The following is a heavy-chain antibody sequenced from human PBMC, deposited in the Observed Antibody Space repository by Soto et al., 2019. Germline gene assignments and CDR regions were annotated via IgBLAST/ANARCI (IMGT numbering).Heavy chain of an antibody. D-gene: IGHD3-10*01. J-gene: IGHJ6*02. CDR1: GGSFSGYY. CDR2: INHSGST. Sequence: SETLSLTCAVYGGSFSGYYWSWIRQPPGKGLEWIGEINHSGSTNYNPSLKSRVTISVDTSKNQFSLKLSSVTTADTAVYYCARERGYYYGSGSYYYGMDVWGQGTTVTVSS. CDR3: ARERGYYYGSGSYYYGMDV. V-gene: IGHV4-34*01.